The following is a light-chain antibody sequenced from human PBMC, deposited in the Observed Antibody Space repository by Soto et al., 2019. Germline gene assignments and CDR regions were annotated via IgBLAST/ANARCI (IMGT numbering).Light chain of an antibody. CDR2: GAS. J-gene: IGKJ1*01. CDR1: QSVGNN. V-gene: IGKV3-15*01. CDR3: QQYNNSPRT. Sequence: DIVMTQSPVTLSVSPGDRATLSCRASQSVGNNLAWFQQKPGQAPRLLIYGASAGATGIPDRFSGSGFGTDFTLTISSLQSEDFAVYYCQQYNNSPRTFGQGTKVEMK.